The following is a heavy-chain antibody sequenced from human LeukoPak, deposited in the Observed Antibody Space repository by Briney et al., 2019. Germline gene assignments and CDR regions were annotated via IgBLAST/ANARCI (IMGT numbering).Heavy chain of an antibody. CDR1: GFTFSSYT. V-gene: IGHV3-23*01. CDR3: ARLPLYGSGSYSSDYYYYMDV. J-gene: IGHJ6*03. Sequence: GGSLRLSCAASGFTFSSYTMSWVRQAPGKGLEWISAIGGSGGSTYYADSVKGRFTISRDNSKNTMYLQMNSLRAEDTAVYYCARLPLYGSGSYSSDYYYYMDVWGKGTTVTVSS. CDR2: IGGSGGST. D-gene: IGHD3-10*01.